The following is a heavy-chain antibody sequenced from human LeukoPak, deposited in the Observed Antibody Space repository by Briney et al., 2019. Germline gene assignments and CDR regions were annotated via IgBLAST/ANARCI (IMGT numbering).Heavy chain of an antibody. D-gene: IGHD4-11*01. CDR1: GGSISSGSYY. CDR3: ARERLQWRNYYYMDV. V-gene: IGHV4-61*02. Sequence: SETLSLTCTVSGGSISSGSYYWSWIRQPAGKGLEWIGRIYTSGSTYYNPSLKSRVTISVDTSKNQFSLKLSSVTAADTAVYYCARERLQWRNYYYMDVWGKGTTVTVSS. J-gene: IGHJ6*03. CDR2: IYTSGST.